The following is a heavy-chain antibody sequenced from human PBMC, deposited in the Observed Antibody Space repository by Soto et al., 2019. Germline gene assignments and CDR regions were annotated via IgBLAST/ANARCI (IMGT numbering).Heavy chain of an antibody. CDR1: GFTFSSYW. CDR3: ARDYGGSGRFDY. Sequence: GGSLRLSCAASGFTFSSYWMSWVRQAPGKGLEWVAVISYDGSNKYYADSVKGRFTISRDNSKNTLYLQMNSLRAEDTAVYYCARDYGGSGRFDYWGQGTLVTVSS. V-gene: IGHV3-30-3*01. CDR2: ISYDGSNK. D-gene: IGHD4-17*01. J-gene: IGHJ4*02.